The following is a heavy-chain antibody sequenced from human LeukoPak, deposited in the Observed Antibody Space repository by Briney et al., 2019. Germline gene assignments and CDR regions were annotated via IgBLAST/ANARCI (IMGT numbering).Heavy chain of an antibody. V-gene: IGHV1-69*13. CDR3: ASRIPPRDVVPAANYYAMDV. CDR2: IIPIFGTA. J-gene: IGHJ6*02. D-gene: IGHD2-2*01. Sequence: GASVKVSCKASGGTFSSYAISWVRQAPGQGLEWMGGIIPIFGTANYAQKFQGRVTITADESTSTAYMELSSLRSEDTAVYHCASRIPPRDVVPAANYYAMDVWGQGTTVTVSS. CDR1: GGTFSSYA.